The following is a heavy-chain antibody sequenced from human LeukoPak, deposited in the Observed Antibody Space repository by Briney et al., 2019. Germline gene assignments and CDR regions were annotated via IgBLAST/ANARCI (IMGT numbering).Heavy chain of an antibody. J-gene: IGHJ6*02. CDR1: GGSVSSGSYY. V-gene: IGHV4-61*01. CDR3: ARDKGYYGMDV. CDR2: IYYSGST. Sequence: PETLSLTCTVSGGSVSSGSYYWSWIRQPPGKGLEWIGYIYYSGSTNYNPSLKSRVTISVDTSKNQFSLKLSSVTAADTAVYYCARDKGYYGMDVWGQGTTVTVSS.